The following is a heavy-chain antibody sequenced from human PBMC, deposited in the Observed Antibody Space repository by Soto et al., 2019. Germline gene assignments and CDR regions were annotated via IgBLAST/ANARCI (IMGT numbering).Heavy chain of an antibody. V-gene: IGHV3-66*04. Sequence: GGSLRICCAASGVTVSSNYMSCVRQAPGKGLEWVSVIYSGGSTYYADSVKGRFTISRDNSKNTLYLQMNSLRAEDTAVYYCAGQRGSGWYEFDYWGQGTLVTSPQ. CDR2: IYSGGST. CDR3: AGQRGSGWYEFDY. J-gene: IGHJ4*02. D-gene: IGHD6-19*01. CDR1: GVTVSSNY.